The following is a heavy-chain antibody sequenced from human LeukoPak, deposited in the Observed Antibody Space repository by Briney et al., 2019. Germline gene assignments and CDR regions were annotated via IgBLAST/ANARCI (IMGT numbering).Heavy chain of an antibody. Sequence: GGSLRLSCAAAGFTFTAFWMHWVRQAPGKGLMWVSRINNDGSDAIYADSVKGRFTISRDNAQNTLYLQMNSLRDEDTAVYYCARGGYSHGFDIWGQGTMVTVSS. V-gene: IGHV3-74*01. J-gene: IGHJ3*02. CDR3: ARGGYSHGFDI. CDR2: INNDGSDA. CDR1: GFTFTAFW. D-gene: IGHD5-18*01.